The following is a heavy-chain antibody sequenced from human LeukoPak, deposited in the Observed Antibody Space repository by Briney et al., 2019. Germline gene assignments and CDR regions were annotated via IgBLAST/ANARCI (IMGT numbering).Heavy chain of an antibody. D-gene: IGHD3-22*01. Sequence: ASVKVSCKASGYTFTGYYMHWVRQAPGQGLEWMGWINPNSGGTNYAQKFQGRVTTTRDTSISTAYMELSRLRSDDTAVYYCARVVVRRGYYYYYGMDVWGQGTTVTVSS. V-gene: IGHV1-2*02. J-gene: IGHJ6*02. CDR1: GYTFTGYY. CDR2: INPNSGGT. CDR3: ARVVVRRGYYYYYGMDV.